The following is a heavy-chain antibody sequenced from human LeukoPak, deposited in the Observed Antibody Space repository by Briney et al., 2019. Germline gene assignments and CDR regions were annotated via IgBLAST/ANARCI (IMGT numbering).Heavy chain of an antibody. CDR2: ISWNSGSI. D-gene: IGHD6-13*01. J-gene: IGHJ3*02. Sequence: PGGSLRLSCAASGFTFSSYAMHWVRQAPGKGLEWVSGISWNSGSIGYADSVKGRFTISRDNAKNSLYLQMNSLRAEDTALYYCAKAAAGKMKDAFDIWGQGTMVTVSS. CDR1: GFTFSSYA. V-gene: IGHV3-9*01. CDR3: AKAAAGKMKDAFDI.